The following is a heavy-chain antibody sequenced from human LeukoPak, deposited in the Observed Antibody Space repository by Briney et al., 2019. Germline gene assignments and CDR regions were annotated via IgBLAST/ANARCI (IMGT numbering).Heavy chain of an antibody. Sequence: SETLSLTCTVSGGSISSSSYYWGWLRQPPGWGLEWIGSTYYSGSTYYNPSLKSRVTISVDTSKNQFSLKLSSVTAADTAVYYCATGVHGIAAAGDYYFDYWGQGTLVTVSS. J-gene: IGHJ4*02. CDR1: GGSISSSSYY. CDR2: TYYSGST. CDR3: ATGVHGIAAAGDYYFDY. D-gene: IGHD6-13*01. V-gene: IGHV4-39*07.